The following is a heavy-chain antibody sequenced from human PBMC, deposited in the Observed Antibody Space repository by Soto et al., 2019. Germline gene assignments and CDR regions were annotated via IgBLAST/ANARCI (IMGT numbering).Heavy chain of an antibody. CDR3: ARVLFGRGNWFDP. CDR2: INGGNGNT. J-gene: IGHJ5*02. Sequence: ASVKVSCKASGYTFTSYAMHWVRQAPGQRLEWMGWINGGNGNTKYSQKFQGRVTITRDTSASTAYMELSSLRSEDTAVYYCARVLFGRGNWFDPWGQGTLVTVSS. D-gene: IGHD3-3*01. CDR1: GYTFTSYA. V-gene: IGHV1-3*01.